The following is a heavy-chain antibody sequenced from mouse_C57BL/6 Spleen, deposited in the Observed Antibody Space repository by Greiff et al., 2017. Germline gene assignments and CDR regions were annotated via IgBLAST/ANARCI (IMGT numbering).Heavy chain of an antibody. CDR2: IRNKANGYTT. V-gene: IGHV7-3*01. CDR1: GFTFTDYY. J-gene: IGHJ4*01. Sequence: EVKLVESGGGLVQPGGSLSLSCAASGFTFTDYYMSWVRQPPGKALEWLGFIRNKANGYTTEYSASVKGRFTISRDNSQSILYLQMNALRAEDSATYYCAGIYYGNYVYAMDYWGQGTSVTVSS. D-gene: IGHD2-1*01. CDR3: AGIYYGNYVYAMDY.